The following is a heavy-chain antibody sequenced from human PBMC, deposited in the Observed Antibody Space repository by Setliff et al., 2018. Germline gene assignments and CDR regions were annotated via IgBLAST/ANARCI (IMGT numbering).Heavy chain of an antibody. CDR3: VRMSGFLYMDV. V-gene: IGHV4-4*07. CDR1: GGSISYNY. J-gene: IGHJ6*03. CDR2: IYASWST. D-gene: IGHD3-3*01. Sequence: SETLSLTCTVSGGSISYNYWSWIRQPAGKGPEWIGHIYASWSTNYNPSLKSRVTISLDTSKNQFSLKLSSVTAADTAVYYCVRMSGFLYMDVWGKGTTVTVSS.